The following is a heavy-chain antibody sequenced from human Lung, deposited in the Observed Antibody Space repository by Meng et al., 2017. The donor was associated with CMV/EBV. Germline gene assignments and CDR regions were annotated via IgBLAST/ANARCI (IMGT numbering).Heavy chain of an antibody. CDR1: GGSITSYY. Sequence: SETLSLTCTVSGGSITSYYWNWIRQPPGKKLEWIGDISHSGTSSYNPSLKSRVIITVDTSRNQFSLKLTSVAAADTAVYFCARGRDDDISLGYYYNRGFDVWXRGATVXVSS. V-gene: IGHV4-59*01. CDR2: ISHSGTS. CDR3: ARGRDDDISLGYYYNRGFDV. D-gene: IGHD3-22*01. J-gene: IGHJ6*02.